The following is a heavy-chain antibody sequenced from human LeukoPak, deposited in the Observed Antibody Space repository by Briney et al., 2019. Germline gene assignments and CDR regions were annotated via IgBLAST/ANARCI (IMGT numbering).Heavy chain of an antibody. J-gene: IGHJ4*01. CDR3: ATSVPGFGELLDY. CDR1: GFTFRTYW. V-gene: IGHV3-7*03. D-gene: IGHD3-10*01. Sequence: GGSLRLSCTASGFTFRTYWVTWVRQAPGKGLEWVANINDNGKEKYYVDSVKGRFSISRDNAKNSVYLQMNSLRVEDTAIYYCATSVPGFGELLDYWGHGALVTVSS. CDR2: INDNGKEK.